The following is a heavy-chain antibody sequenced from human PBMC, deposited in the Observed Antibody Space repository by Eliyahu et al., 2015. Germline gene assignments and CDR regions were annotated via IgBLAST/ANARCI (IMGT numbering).Heavy chain of an antibody. V-gene: IGHV3-21*06. D-gene: IGHD3-10*02. Sequence: EEXLVESGGGLVXXGGSLXLXCAASGFTFIPYXMXWVRQVPGKGLEWVSSISSTSTYIYYVDSVKGRFTVSRDNTKDSLYLQMNDLRAEDTAVYYCARMFGWHFDLWGRGTLVTVSS. CDR1: GFTFIPYX. CDR3: ARMFGWHFDL. J-gene: IGHJ2*01. CDR2: ISSTSTYI.